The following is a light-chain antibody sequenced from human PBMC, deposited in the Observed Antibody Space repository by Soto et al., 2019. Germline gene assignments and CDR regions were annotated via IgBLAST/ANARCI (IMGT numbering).Light chain of an antibody. Sequence: DIQMTQSPSTLSASVGDRVTITCRASQTISDWLAWYQQKPGKAPKLLIYKASSLESGVPSRFSGSGSGTEFTLTISSLQPDDFANYYCQQYNSVSLLTLGGGTKVDIK. V-gene: IGKV1-5*03. J-gene: IGKJ4*01. CDR3: QQYNSVSLLT. CDR2: KAS. CDR1: QTISDW.